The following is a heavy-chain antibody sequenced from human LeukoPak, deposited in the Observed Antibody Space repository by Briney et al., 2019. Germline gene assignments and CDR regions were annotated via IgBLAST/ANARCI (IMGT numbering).Heavy chain of an antibody. CDR2: IYYSGST. V-gene: IGHV4-39*01. J-gene: IGHJ4*02. CDR3: AGHESPYSPYFDY. Sequence: PSETLSLTCTVSGGSISSSSYYWGWIRQPPGKGLEWIGSIYYSGSTYYNPSLKSRVTISVDTSKNQFSLKLSSVTAADTAVYYCAGHESPYSPYFDYWGQGTLVTVSS. CDR1: GGSISSSSYY. D-gene: IGHD5-12*01.